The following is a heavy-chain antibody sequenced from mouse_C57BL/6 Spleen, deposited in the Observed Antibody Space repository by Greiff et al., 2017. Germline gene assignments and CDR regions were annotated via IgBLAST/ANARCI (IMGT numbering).Heavy chain of an antibody. Sequence: EVKLVESGGDLVKPGGSLKLSCAASGFTFSSYGMSWVRQTPDKRLEWVATISSGGSYTYYPDSVKGRFTISRDNAKNTRYLQMSSLKSEDTAMYYCARQGNAMEYWGQGTSVTVS. CDR3: ARQGNAMEY. V-gene: IGHV5-6*02. CDR1: GFTFSSYG. CDR2: ISSGGSYT. J-gene: IGHJ4*01.